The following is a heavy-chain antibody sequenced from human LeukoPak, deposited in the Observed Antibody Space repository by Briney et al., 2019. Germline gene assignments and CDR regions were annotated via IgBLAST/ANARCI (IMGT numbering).Heavy chain of an antibody. CDR3: TRRDSGASLVY. Sequence: GESLKISCKASGYSFTTYWIGWVRQMPGKGLEWMGIIYPGDSDIRYSPSLQGQVTISADKSISTAYLQWSSLKASDTAIYYCTRRDSGASLVYWGQGTLVSVSS. D-gene: IGHD1-26*01. CDR1: GYSFTTYW. CDR2: IYPGDSDI. J-gene: IGHJ4*02. V-gene: IGHV5-51*01.